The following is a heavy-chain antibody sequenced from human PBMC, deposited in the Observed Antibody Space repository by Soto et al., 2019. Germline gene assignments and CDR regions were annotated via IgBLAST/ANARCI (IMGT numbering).Heavy chain of an antibody. D-gene: IGHD6-19*01. J-gene: IGHJ3*02. CDR2: ISSSSSTI. Sequence: EVQLVESGGGLVQPGGSLRLSCAASGFTFSSYSMNWVRQAPGKGLEWVSYISSSSSTIYYADSVKGRFTISRDNAKNSLYLQMNSLRAEDTAVYYCARDDIPWLVPSGAFDIWGQGTMVTVSS. CDR3: ARDDIPWLVPSGAFDI. CDR1: GFTFSSYS. V-gene: IGHV3-48*01.